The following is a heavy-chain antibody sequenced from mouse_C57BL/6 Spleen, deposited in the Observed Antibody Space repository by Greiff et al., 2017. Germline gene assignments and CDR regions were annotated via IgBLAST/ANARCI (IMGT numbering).Heavy chain of an antibody. V-gene: IGHV1-64*01. D-gene: IGHD2-4*01. J-gene: IGHJ2*01. Sequence: QVQLQQPGAELVKPGASVKLSCKASGYTFTSYWMHWVKQRPGQGLEWIGMIHPNSGSTNYNEKLKSKATLTVDKSSSTAYMQLSSLTSEDSAVYYCARENDYYFCYWGQGTTLTVSS. CDR1: GYTFTSYW. CDR3: ARENDYYFCY. CDR2: IHPNSGST.